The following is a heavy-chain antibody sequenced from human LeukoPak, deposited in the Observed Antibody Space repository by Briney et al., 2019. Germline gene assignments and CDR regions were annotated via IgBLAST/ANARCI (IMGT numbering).Heavy chain of an antibody. CDR2: IIPIFGTA. CDR3: ASAPREGYCSSTSCYP. D-gene: IGHD2-2*01. J-gene: IGHJ5*02. CDR1: GGTFSSYA. Sequence: SVKVSCKASGGTFSSYAISWVRQAPGQGLEWMGGIIPIFGTANYAQKFQGRVTITADESTSTAYMELSSLRSEDTAVYYCASAPREGYCSSTSCYPWGQGTLVTVSS. V-gene: IGHV1-69*13.